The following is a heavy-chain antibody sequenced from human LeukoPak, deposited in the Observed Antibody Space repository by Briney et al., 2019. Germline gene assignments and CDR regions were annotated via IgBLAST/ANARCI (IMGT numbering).Heavy chain of an antibody. J-gene: IGHJ4*02. CDR1: GGTFSSYA. V-gene: IGHV1-69*13. CDR2: IIPIFGTA. CDR3: ARDSGYYDSSGYYPFEY. Sequence: EASVKVSCKASGGTFSSYAISWVRQAPGQGLEWMGGIIPIFGTANYAQKFQGRVTITADESTSTAYMELSSLRSEDTAVYYCARDSGYYDSSGYYPFEYWGQGTLVTVSS. D-gene: IGHD3-22*01.